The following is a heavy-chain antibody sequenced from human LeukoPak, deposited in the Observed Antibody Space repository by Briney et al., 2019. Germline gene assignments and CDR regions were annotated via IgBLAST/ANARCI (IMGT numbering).Heavy chain of an antibody. CDR1: GYSFTSYW. CDR3: ARHVPSWVYYYDSSGYSDAFDI. CDR2: IYPGDSDT. D-gene: IGHD3-22*01. Sequence: GESLKISCKGSGYSFTSYWIGWVRQMPGKGLEWMGIIYPGDSDTRYSPSFQGQVTISADKSISTAYLQWSSLKASDTAMYYCARHVPSWVYYYDSSGYSDAFDIWGQGTMVTVSS. V-gene: IGHV5-51*01. J-gene: IGHJ3*02.